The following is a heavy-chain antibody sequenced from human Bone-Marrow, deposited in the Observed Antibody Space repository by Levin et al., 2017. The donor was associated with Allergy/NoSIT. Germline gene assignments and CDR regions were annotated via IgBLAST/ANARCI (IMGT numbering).Heavy chain of an antibody. V-gene: IGHV3-21*01. CDR3: ARTGYSSGWDFDL. Sequence: AGGSLRLSCAASGFTLSSYTMNWVRQAPGKGLEWVSSISSRNTYIYYAESLKGRFIISRDNANNSLHLQINSLRAEDTAVYYCARTGYSSGWDFDLWGQGSLVTVSS. CDR1: GFTLSSYT. J-gene: IGHJ4*02. CDR2: ISSRNTYI. D-gene: IGHD6-19*01.